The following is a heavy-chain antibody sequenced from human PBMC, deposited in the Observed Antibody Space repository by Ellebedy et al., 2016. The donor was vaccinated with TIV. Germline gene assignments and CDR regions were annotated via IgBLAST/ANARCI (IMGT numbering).Heavy chain of an antibody. J-gene: IGHJ3*02. CDR2: FDPEDGET. CDR1: GYTLTELS. V-gene: IGHV1-24*01. Sequence: AASVKVSCKVSGYTLTELSMHWVRQALGKGLEWMGGFDPEDGETDYAQKFEGKVTMTEDTSTDTAYMELRSLRSDDTATYYCSTDSSKSPLVMVPSAHAFNIWGQGAMVTVSS. CDR3: STDSSKSPLVMVPSAHAFNI. D-gene: IGHD2-21*01.